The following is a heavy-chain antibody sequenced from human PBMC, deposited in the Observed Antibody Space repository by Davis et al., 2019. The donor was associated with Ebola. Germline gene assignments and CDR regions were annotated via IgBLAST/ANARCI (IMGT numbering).Heavy chain of an antibody. CDR3: ARSIVATRGDAFDI. Sequence: GESLKISCKGSGYIFTNYWIGWVRQMPGKGLEWMGIIYPGDSNTRYSPSFQGQVTISADKSISTAYLQWSSLGASDTAMYYCARSIVATRGDAFDIWGQGTMVTVSS. CDR2: IYPGDSNT. CDR1: GYIFTNYW. J-gene: IGHJ3*02. V-gene: IGHV5-51*01. D-gene: IGHD2-21*01.